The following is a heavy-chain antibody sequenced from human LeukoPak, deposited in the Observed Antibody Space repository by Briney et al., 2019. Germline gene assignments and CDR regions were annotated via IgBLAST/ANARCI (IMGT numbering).Heavy chain of an antibody. Sequence: GGSLRLSCAASGFTFSSYAMSWVRQAPGKGLEWVSAISGSGGSTYYADSVKGRFTISRDNSNNTVYLQMNSLRAEDTAVYYCARDFADMVRGINPIWGQGTMVIVSS. CDR3: ARDFADMVRGINPI. D-gene: IGHD3-10*01. J-gene: IGHJ3*02. V-gene: IGHV3-23*01. CDR2: ISGSGGST. CDR1: GFTFSSYA.